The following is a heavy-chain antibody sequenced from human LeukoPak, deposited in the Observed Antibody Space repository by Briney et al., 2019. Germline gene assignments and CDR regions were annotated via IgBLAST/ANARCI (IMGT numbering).Heavy chain of an antibody. J-gene: IGHJ5*02. CDR2: INHSGST. CDR1: GGSFSGYY. D-gene: IGHD3-10*01. Sequence: PSETLSLTCAVYGGSFSGYYWSWIRQPPGKGLEWIGEINHSGSTYYNPSLKSRVTISVDTSKNQFSLKLSSVTAADTAVYYCARERYYYGSGSYYPRGVFDPWGQGTLVTVSS. CDR3: ARERYYYGSGSYYPRGVFDP. V-gene: IGHV4-34*01.